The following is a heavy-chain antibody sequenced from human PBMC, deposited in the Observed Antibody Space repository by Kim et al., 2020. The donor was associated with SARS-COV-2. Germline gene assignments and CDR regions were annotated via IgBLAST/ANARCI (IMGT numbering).Heavy chain of an antibody. V-gene: IGHV5-51*01. CDR3: ARQGSCSGGSCYPDDV. J-gene: IGHJ6*02. D-gene: IGHD2-15*01. Sequence: GESLKISCKGSGYSFTSYWIGWVRQMPGKGLEWMGIIYPGDSDTRYSPSFQGQVTISADKSISTAYLQWRSLKASDTAMYYCARQGSCSGGSCYPDDVWGQGTTVTVSS. CDR2: IYPGDSDT. CDR1: GYSFTSYW.